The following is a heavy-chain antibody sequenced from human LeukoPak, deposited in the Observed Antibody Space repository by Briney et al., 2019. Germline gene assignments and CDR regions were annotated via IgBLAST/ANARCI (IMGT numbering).Heavy chain of an antibody. D-gene: IGHD6-6*01. Sequence: PSETLSLTCAVSGGSVTSSYYWTWIRQPPGKGLGLEWIGYIYYSGGTNYNPSLKSRVTISIDTSKNQVSLKLSSVTAADTAVYYCARLWDSSSSLDYWGQGTLVTVSS. CDR2: IYYSGGT. J-gene: IGHJ4*02. V-gene: IGHV4-59*08. CDR1: GGSVTSSYY. CDR3: ARLWDSSSSLDY.